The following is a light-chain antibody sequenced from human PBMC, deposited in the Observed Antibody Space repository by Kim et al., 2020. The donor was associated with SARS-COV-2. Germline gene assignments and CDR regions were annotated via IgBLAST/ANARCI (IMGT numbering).Light chain of an antibody. Sequence: QLVLTQSPSASASLGASVKLTCTLSSGHSSYAIAWHQQQPEKGPRYLMKLNSDGSHNKGDGIPDRFSGSSSGAERYLTISSLQSEDEADYYCQTWGTGIRVFGGGTQLIVL. CDR3: QTWGTGIRV. V-gene: IGLV4-69*01. CDR1: SGHSSYA. J-gene: IGLJ3*02. CDR2: LNSDGSH.